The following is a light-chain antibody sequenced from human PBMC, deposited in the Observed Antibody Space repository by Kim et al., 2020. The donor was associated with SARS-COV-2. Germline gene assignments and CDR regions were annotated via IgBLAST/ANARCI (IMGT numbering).Light chain of an antibody. CDR3: QQRCIWPPYA. CDR1: QNLHTY. Sequence: EIVLTQSPGTLSLSPGERATLSCRASQNLHTYLAWYQHKPGQAPRLLIYEASNRAPDIPVKFTGSGSWTDFVLTISDLQPYDSAVYYCQQRCIWPPYAFRQETNLE. V-gene: IGKV3-11*01. CDR2: EAS. J-gene: IGKJ2*01.